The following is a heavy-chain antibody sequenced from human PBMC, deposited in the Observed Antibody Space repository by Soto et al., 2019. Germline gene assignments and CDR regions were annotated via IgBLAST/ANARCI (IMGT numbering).Heavy chain of an antibody. Sequence: QVQLVQSGAEVKKPGSSVKVSCKASGGTFSSYAISWVRQAPGQGLEWMGGIIPIFGTANYAQKFQGRVTITADESTSTAYMELSSLRSEDTAVYYGEKAGRRTTPYDSSCYYYGLDYWGQGTLVTVSS. CDR2: IIPIFGTA. J-gene: IGHJ4*02. D-gene: IGHD3-22*01. CDR3: EKAGRRTTPYDSSCYYYGLDY. V-gene: IGHV1-69*12. CDR1: GGTFSSYA.